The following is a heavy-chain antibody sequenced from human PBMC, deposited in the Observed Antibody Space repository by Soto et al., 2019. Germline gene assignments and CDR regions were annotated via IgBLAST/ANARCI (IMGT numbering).Heavy chain of an antibody. CDR1: GFTFSHYP. J-gene: IGHJ4*02. Sequence: EVQVSESGGGLVQPGGSLRLSSATSGFTFSHYPMNWVRQAPGKGLEWVSGISAGGDRTYYADSVKGRFTIFRDNSKNSVSLQMNSLRVEDTAVYYCARRVWGQGTLVTVSS. V-gene: IGHV3-23*01. CDR2: ISAGGDRT. CDR3: ARRV.